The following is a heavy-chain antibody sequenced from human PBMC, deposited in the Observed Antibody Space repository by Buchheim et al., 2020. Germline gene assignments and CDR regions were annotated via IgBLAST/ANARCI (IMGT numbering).Heavy chain of an antibody. J-gene: IGHJ4*02. CDR1: GFTFSSYA. V-gene: IGHV3-30-3*01. CDR3: ARGDITMIVVVIGIDY. CDR2: ISYDGSNK. Sequence: QVQLVESGGGVVQPGRSLRLSCAASGFTFSSYAMHWVRPAPGKGLEWVAVISYDGSNKYYADSVKGRFTISRDNSKNTLYLQMNSLRAEDTAVYYCARGDITMIVVVIGIDYWGQGTL. D-gene: IGHD3-22*01.